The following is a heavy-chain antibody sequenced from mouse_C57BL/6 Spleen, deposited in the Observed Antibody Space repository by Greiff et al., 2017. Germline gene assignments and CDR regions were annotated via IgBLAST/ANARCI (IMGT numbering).Heavy chain of an antibody. CDR1: GFTFSNYW. CDR3: TGTTVVAWYFDV. J-gene: IGHJ1*03. V-gene: IGHV6-3*01. CDR2: IRLKSDNYAT. Sequence: EVQLVESGGGLVQPGGSMKLSCVASGFTFSNYWMNWVRQSLEKGLEWVAQIRLKSDNYATHYAESVKGRFTISRDDSKSSVYLQMNNLRAEDTGIYYCTGTTVVAWYFDVWGTGTTVTVSS. D-gene: IGHD1-1*01.